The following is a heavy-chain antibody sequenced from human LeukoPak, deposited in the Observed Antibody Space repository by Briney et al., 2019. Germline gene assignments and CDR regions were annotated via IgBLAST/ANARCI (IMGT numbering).Heavy chain of an antibody. D-gene: IGHD3-10*01. CDR2: INHSGST. J-gene: IGHJ2*01. V-gene: IGHV4-34*01. CDR3: ARGRMNSGWYFDL. Sequence: SETLSLTCAVYGGSSSDYYWSWIRQPPGKGLEWIGEINHSGSTNYNPSLKSRVTKSVDTSKNQFSLKMRSVTAADTAVYYCARGRMNSGWYFDLWGRGTLVSVSS. CDR1: GGSSSDYY.